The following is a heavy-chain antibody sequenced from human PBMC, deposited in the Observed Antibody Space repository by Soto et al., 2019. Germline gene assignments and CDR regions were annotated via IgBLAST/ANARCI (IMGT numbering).Heavy chain of an antibody. J-gene: IGHJ4*02. CDR1: GYTFTGYY. Sequence: QVQLVQSGAEVKKPGASVKVSCKASGYTFTGYYMHWVRQAPGQGLEWMGWINLNSGGTNYAQKFQGWVTMTRDTSISTAYMELSRLRSDDTAVYYCARQLSTYTYFDYWGQGTLVTVSS. V-gene: IGHV1-2*04. CDR3: ARQLSTYTYFDY. D-gene: IGHD2-2*02. CDR2: INLNSGGT.